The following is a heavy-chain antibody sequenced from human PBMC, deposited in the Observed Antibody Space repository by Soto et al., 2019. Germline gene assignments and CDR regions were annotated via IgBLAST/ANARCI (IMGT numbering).Heavy chain of an antibody. D-gene: IGHD3-3*01. CDR1: GFTFSSYG. V-gene: IGHV3-30*03. CDR3: ARWSYLDY. CDR2: ISYDGSNK. J-gene: IGHJ4*02. Sequence: PGGSLRLSCAASGFTFSSYGMHWVRQAPGKGLEWVAVISYDGSNKYYADSVKGRFTISRDNSKNTLYLQMNSLRADDTAIYYCARWSYLDYWGKGTRVRVYS.